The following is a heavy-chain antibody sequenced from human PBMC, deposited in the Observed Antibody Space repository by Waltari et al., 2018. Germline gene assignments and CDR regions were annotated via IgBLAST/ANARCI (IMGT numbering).Heavy chain of an antibody. J-gene: IGHJ4*02. Sequence: EAHLVESGGGLVQPGRSQILTCGGSGFNFEDYAIHWFRQSPGKGLEWVSAISGSGGSTYYADSVKGRFTISRDNSKNTLYLQMNSLRAEDTAVYYCAKFNITGTGDWGQGTLVTVSS. D-gene: IGHD1-7*01. CDR2: ISGSGGST. CDR3: AKFNITGTGD. CDR1: GFNFEDYA. V-gene: IGHV3-23*04.